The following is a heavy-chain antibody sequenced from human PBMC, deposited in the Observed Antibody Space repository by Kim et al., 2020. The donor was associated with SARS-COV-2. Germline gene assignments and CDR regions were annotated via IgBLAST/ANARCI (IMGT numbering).Heavy chain of an antibody. CDR3: ARGQIAAAGTARNWYFDL. Sequence: GGSLRLSCAASGFTFSSYDMHWVRQATGKGLEWVSAIGTAGDTYYPGSVKGRFTISRENAKNSLYLQMNSLRAGDTAVYYCARGQIAAAGTARNWYFDLWGRGTLVTVSS. CDR2: IGTAGDT. CDR1: GFTFSSYD. J-gene: IGHJ2*01. D-gene: IGHD6-13*01. V-gene: IGHV3-13*01.